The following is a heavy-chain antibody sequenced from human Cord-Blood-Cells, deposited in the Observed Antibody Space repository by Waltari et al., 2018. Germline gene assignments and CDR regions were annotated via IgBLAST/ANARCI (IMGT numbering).Heavy chain of an antibody. V-gene: IGHV4-38-2*01. J-gene: IGHJ2*01. D-gene: IGHD5-12*01. CDR2: IYHSGST. CDR1: GYSISSGYY. CDR3: ARVYSGYESYWYFDL. Sequence: QVQLQESGPGLVKPSETLSLPCAVSGYSISSGYYWGWIRQPPGKGLGWIGSIYHSGSTYYNPSLKSRVTISVDTSKNQFSLKLSSVTAADTAVYYCARVYSGYESYWYFDLWGRGTLVTVSS.